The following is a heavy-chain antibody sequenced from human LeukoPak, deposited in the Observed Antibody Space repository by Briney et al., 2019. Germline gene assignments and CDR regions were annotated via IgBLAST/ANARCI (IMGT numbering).Heavy chain of an antibody. Sequence: ESGGSLRLSCAASGFTVSSNYMSWVRQAPGKGLEWIGYIYYSGSTNYNPSLKSRVIISVDTSKNQFSLKLSSVTAADTAVYYCATYSSTGIFQHWGQGTLVTVSS. CDR1: GFTVSSNY. CDR3: ATYSSTGIFQH. CDR2: IYYSGST. V-gene: IGHV4-59*02. D-gene: IGHD6-13*01. J-gene: IGHJ1*01.